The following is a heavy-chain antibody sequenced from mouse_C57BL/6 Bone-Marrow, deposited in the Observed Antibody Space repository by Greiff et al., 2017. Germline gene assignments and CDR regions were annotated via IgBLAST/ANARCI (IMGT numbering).Heavy chain of an antibody. CDR2: INPDSSTT. CDR3: ATYYYGFDY. Sequence: EVQLVESGGGLVKPGGSLKLSCAASGIDFSRYWMSWVQRGPGKGLEWIGEINPDSSTTNYAPSLKDKFIISVGNSKNTLYLQMSKVRSEDTALYYCATYYYGFDYWGQGTTLTVSS. V-gene: IGHV4-1*01. CDR1: GIDFSRYW. D-gene: IGHD1-1*01. J-gene: IGHJ2*01.